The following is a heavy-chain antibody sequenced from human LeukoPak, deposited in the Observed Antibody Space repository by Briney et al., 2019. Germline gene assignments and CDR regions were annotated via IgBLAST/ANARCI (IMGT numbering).Heavy chain of an antibody. J-gene: IGHJ6*03. CDR3: ARQEASYYYYYMDI. Sequence: SETLSLTCTVSGGSISSSSYYWGWIRRSPGKGLEWIGSIYYSGSTYNNPSLRSRITISVDTSRNQFSLRLNSVTVADTTIYYCARQEASYYYYYMDIWGKGTTVIVSS. CDR2: IYYSGST. CDR1: GGSISSSSYY. V-gene: IGHV4-39*01.